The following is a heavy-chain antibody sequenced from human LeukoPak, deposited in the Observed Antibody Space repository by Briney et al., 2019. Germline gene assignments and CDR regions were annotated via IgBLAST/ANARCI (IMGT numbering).Heavy chain of an antibody. CDR3: ARELGDSSGYPY. Sequence: PGGSLRLSCAASGFTFSSYAMSWVRQAPGKGLEWVSVISGSGGSTYYADSVKGRFTISRDNAKNSLYLQMNSLRAEDTAVYYCARELGDSSGYPYWGQGTLVTVSS. CDR2: ISGSGGST. D-gene: IGHD3-22*01. V-gene: IGHV3-23*01. CDR1: GFTFSSYA. J-gene: IGHJ4*02.